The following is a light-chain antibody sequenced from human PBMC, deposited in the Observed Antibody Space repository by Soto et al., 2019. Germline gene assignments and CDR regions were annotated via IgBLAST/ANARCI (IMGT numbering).Light chain of an antibody. CDR3: SSYTSSSTPYV. J-gene: IGLJ1*01. CDR2: DVT. CDR1: SSDVGSYNY. Sequence: QSALTQPASVSGSPGQSITISCTGTSSDVGSYNYVSWYQQHPVKAPKLMIYDVTNRPSGVSDRFSGSKSGNTASLTISGLPAEDEADYYCSSYTSSSTPYVFGTGTKVTVL. V-gene: IGLV2-14*01.